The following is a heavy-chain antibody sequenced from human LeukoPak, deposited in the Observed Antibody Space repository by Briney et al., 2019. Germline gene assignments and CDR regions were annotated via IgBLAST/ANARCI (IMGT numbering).Heavy chain of an antibody. V-gene: IGHV1-3*01. J-gene: IGHJ6*02. CDR3: ARVGYYGSGSYYNNGYYGMDV. D-gene: IGHD3-10*01. CDR2: INAGNGNT. Sequence: GASVKVSCKASGYTFTSYAMHWVRQAPGQRLEWMGWINAGNGNTKYSQKFQGRVTITRDTSASTAYMELSSLRSEDTAVYYCARVGYYGSGSYYNNGYYGMDVWGQGTTVTVSS. CDR1: GYTFTSYA.